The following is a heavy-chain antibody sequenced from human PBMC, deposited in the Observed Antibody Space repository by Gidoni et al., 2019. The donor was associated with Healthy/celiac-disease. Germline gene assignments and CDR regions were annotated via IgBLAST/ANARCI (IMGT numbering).Heavy chain of an antibody. D-gene: IGHD3-16*02. V-gene: IGHV1-2*02. J-gene: IGHJ4*02. CDR2: INPNSGGT. CDR3: ARQLRLGELSPGVGY. CDR1: GYTFTGYY. Sequence: QVQLVQSGAEVKKPGASVQVSCKASGYTFTGYYMHWVRQAPGQGLEWMGWINPNSGGTNYAQKFQGRVTMTRDTSISTAYMELSRLRSDDTAVYYCARQLRLGELSPGVGYWGQGTLVTVSS.